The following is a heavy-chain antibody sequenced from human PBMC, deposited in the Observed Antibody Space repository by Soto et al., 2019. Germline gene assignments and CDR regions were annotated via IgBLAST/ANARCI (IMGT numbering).Heavy chain of an antibody. V-gene: IGHV3-23*01. CDR3: AKNTVGTSWSSGWFDP. J-gene: IGHJ5*02. CDR1: GFTFSSCA. CDR2: ISYGGGNT. D-gene: IGHD6-13*01. Sequence: GTLCLTCAASGFTFSSCALSWIRHPPRTGLECLSSISYGGGNTYYADSIKGHLTINRENFKTTLYLQMNSLRDEDTVVYYCAKNTVGTSWSSGWFDPWGQGXLVTVSS.